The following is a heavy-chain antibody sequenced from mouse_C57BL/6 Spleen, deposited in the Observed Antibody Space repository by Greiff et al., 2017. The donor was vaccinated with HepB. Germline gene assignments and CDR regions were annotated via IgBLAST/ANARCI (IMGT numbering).Heavy chain of an antibody. D-gene: IGHD5-5*01. J-gene: IGHJ4*01. V-gene: IGHV1-50*01. CDR2: IDPTDSYN. CDR3: ERSGGLPHYAMDY. CDR1: GYTFTSYW. Sequence: QVQLQQPGAELVKPGASVKLSCKASGYTFTSYWMQWVKQRPGQGLEWIGEIDPTDSYNNYNQKFKGKATLTVDTSSSTAYVQLSILTSEDSAVDYCERSGGLPHYAMDYWGQGTSVTVSS.